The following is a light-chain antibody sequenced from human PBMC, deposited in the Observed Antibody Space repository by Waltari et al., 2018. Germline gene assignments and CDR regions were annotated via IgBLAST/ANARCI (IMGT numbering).Light chain of an antibody. CDR3: QQYNIYSYT. V-gene: IGKV1-5*03. CDR2: RAL. Sequence: DIQMTQTHSTLSESVGDRVTIACRASQSIGSWLAWYQQKPGKAPKLLIYRALSLEGGVPSRFSGSGSGTEFTLTISSLQPDDFATYYCQQYNIYSYTFGQGTKLEIK. J-gene: IGKJ2*01. CDR1: QSIGSW.